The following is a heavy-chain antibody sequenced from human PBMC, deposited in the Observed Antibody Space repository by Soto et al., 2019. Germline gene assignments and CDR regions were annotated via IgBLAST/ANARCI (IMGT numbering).Heavy chain of an antibody. CDR1: GFTFSSYG. J-gene: IGHJ4*02. V-gene: IGHV3-33*01. Sequence: GGSLRLSCAASGFTFSSYGMHWVRQAPGKGLEWVAVIWYDGSNKYYADSVKGRFTISRDNSKNTLYLQMNSLRAEDTAVYYCARDDYGDYPYYFDYWGQGTLVTVSS. CDR3: ARDDYGDYPYYFDY. CDR2: IWYDGSNK. D-gene: IGHD4-17*01.